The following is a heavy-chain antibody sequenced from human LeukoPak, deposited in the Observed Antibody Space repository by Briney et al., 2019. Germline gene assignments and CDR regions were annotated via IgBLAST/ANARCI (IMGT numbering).Heavy chain of an antibody. J-gene: IGHJ4*02. CDR2: ISSSVRTI. V-gene: IGHV3-48*04. CDR3: ARDSPSAGAGTFDY. D-gene: IGHD6-13*01. CDR1: GFTFSSSA. Sequence: GGSLRLSCAASGFTFSSSAMSWVRQAPGKGLEWLAYISSSVRTIYYADSVKGRFTVSRDNAKNSLYLQMNGLRAEDTAVYYCARDSPSAGAGTFDYWGKGTLVTVAS.